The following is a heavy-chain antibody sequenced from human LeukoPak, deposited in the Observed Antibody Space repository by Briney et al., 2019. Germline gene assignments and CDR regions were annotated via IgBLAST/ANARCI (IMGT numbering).Heavy chain of an antibody. CDR1: GYSFTSYW. CDR3: TRHWGVVSAANNKWFDP. V-gene: IGHV5-51*01. CDR2: IYPGDSDT. D-gene: IGHD2-2*01. Sequence: RGESLKISCKGSGYSFTSYWIGWVRQMPGKGLEWMGIIYPGDSDTRYSPSFQGQVTISADKSISTAYLQWSTLKASDTAIYYCTRHWGVVSAANNKWFDPWGQGTLVTVSS. J-gene: IGHJ5*02.